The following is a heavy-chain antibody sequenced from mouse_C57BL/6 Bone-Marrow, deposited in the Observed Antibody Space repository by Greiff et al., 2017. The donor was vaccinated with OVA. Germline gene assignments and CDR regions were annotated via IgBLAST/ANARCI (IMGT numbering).Heavy chain of an antibody. J-gene: IGHJ3*01. V-gene: IGHV3-6*01. Sequence: EVQLLESGPGLVKPSQSLSLTCSVTGYSITSGYYWNWIRQFPGNKLEWMGYISYDGSNNYNPSLKNRSSITRDTSKNQFFLKLNSVTTEDTATYYCARGGFAYWGQGTLVTVSA. CDR3: ARGGFAY. CDR2: ISYDGSN. CDR1: GYSITSGYY.